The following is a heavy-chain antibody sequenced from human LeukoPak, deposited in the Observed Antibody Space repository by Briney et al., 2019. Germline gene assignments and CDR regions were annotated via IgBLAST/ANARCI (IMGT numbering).Heavy chain of an antibody. Sequence: GGSLRLSCAVSGFTFSSYSMHWVRQAPGKGLEWVSAISGSGGSTYYADSVKGRFTISRDNSKNTLYLQMNSLRAEDTAVYYCARLTGDLIDYYYYGMDVWGQGTTVTVSS. CDR1: GFTFSSYS. CDR3: ARLTGDLIDYYYYGMDV. V-gene: IGHV3-23*01. CDR2: ISGSGGST. J-gene: IGHJ6*02. D-gene: IGHD7-27*01.